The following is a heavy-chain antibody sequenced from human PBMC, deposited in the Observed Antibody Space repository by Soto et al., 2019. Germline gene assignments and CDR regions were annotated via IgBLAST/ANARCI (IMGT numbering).Heavy chain of an antibody. CDR3: ARVRAFYDSSADDFDI. Sequence: EVQLVETGGGLIQPGGSLRLSCAASGFTVSSNYMSWVRQAPGKGLEWVSVIYSGGSTYYADSVKGRFTISRDNSKNTLYLQMNSLRAEDTAVYYCARVRAFYDSSADDFDIWGQGTMVTVSS. J-gene: IGHJ3*02. CDR2: IYSGGST. CDR1: GFTVSSNY. V-gene: IGHV3-53*02. D-gene: IGHD3-22*01.